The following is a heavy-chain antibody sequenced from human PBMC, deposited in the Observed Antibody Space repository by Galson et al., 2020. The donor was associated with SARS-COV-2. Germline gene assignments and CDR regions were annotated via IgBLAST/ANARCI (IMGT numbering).Heavy chain of an antibody. CDR1: GFTFSSYA. V-gene: IGHV3-23*01. Sequence: GESLKISCAASGFTFSSYAMSWVRQAPGKGLEWVSTISGSGGSTYYADSVKGRFTISRDNSKNTLFLQMNSLRAEDTAVYYCAKDPYSGIVGAYYFDYWGQGTLVTVSS. CDR3: AKDPYSGIVGAYYFDY. CDR2: ISGSGGST. D-gene: IGHD1-26*01. J-gene: IGHJ4*02.